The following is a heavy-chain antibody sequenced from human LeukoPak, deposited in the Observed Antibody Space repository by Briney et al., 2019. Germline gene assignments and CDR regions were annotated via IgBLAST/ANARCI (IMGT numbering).Heavy chain of an antibody. CDR3: AIMHGYYDGSGYWVQ. Sequence: PGGSPRLSCAASGFTFGSYGMSWVRQAPGKGLEWVSFITPNADRTSYADSVEGRFTIPRDNPRNTLYMQMNSLRDEDTALYYCAIMHGYYDGSGYWVQWGQGTLVTVSS. CDR2: ITPNADRT. V-gene: IGHV3-23*01. J-gene: IGHJ1*01. D-gene: IGHD3-22*01. CDR1: GFTFGSYG.